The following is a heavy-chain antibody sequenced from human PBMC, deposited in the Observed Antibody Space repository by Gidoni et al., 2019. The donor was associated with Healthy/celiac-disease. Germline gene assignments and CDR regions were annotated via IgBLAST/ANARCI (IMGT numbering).Heavy chain of an antibody. CDR1: GGSGSNGSYD. V-gene: IGHV4-61*01. J-gene: IGHJ6*02. D-gene: IGHD3-10*01. CDR2: IDYRASP. CDR3: ASDRLWFGENNGTYYYYGMVV. Sequence: QVQLQQSGPGLVKPSETLSGTCTGAGGSGSNGSYDLSWIRPPPVQGLGWLGYIDYRASPYYHPPLKSRVTIAVDTSKTQLSLKLSSVTAADTAVYYCASDRLWFGENNGTYYYYGMVVWGPGTTGTVSS.